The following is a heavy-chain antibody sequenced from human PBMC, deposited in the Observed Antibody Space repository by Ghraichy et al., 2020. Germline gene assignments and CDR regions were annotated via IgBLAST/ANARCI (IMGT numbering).Heavy chain of an antibody. J-gene: IGHJ4*02. CDR1: GGSISSSSYY. CDR2: IYYSGST. CDR3: ASLLPYSSSPPAFDY. Sequence: SETLSLTCTVSGGSISSSSYYWGWIRQPPGKGLEWIGSIYYSGSTYYNPSLKSRVTISVDTSKNQFSLKLSSVTAADTAVYYCASLLPYSSSPPAFDYWGQGTLVTVSS. D-gene: IGHD6-6*01. V-gene: IGHV4-39*01.